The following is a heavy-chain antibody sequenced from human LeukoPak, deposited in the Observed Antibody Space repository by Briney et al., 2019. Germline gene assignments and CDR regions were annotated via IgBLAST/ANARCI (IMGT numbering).Heavy chain of an antibody. CDR2: IYYSGST. CDR3: GRLFYDFWSGHYYYYMDV. V-gene: IGHV4-39*01. Sequence: SETLSLTCTVSGGSIRSTSYYWGWIRQPPGKGLEWIGSIYYSGSTYYNPSLKSRVTISVDTSKNQFSLKLSSVTAADTAVYYCGRLFYDFWSGHYYYYMDVWGKGSTVTVSS. J-gene: IGHJ6*03. D-gene: IGHD3-3*01. CDR1: GGSIRSTSYY.